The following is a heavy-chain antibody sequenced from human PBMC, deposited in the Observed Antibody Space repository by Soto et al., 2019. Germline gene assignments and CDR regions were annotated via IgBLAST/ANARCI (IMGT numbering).Heavy chain of an antibody. D-gene: IGHD3-22*01. V-gene: IGHV3-30*02. CDR3: AKGPKMRYYYDSSGYYYAEYFQH. CDR2: IWYDGSEK. J-gene: IGHJ1*01. Sequence: GGSLRLSCAPSGCTFSTYGMHWVRQPPGKGLEWVAFIWYDGSEKYYADSVKGRFTISRDNGRNSLSLQMDSLRVEDTAVYYCAKGPKMRYYYDSSGYYYAEYFQHWGQGTLVTVSS. CDR1: GCTFSTYG.